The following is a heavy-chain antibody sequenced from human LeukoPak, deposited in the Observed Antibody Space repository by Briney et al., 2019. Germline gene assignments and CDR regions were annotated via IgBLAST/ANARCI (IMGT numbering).Heavy chain of an antibody. CDR2: VNPYNRDT. CDR1: GYTFTACY. D-gene: IGHD3-9*01. CDR3: ARDNADNLSVNYANNWFDP. V-gene: IGHV1-2*02. J-gene: IGHJ5*02. Sequence: GASVKVSCKASGYTFTACYIHWVRQPPGQGLEWIGWVNPYNRDTNYAQKLQGRVTITRDPSISTAYMELTRVTSEDTAVYYCARDNADNLSVNYANNWFDPWGQGTLVTVSS.